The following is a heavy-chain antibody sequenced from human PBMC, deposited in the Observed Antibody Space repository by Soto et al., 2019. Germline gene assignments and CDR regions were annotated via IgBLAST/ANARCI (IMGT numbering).Heavy chain of an antibody. V-gene: IGHV1-18*04. Sequence: QAQLVQSGAEVKKPVASVKVSCKASGYTFISFGISWVRQAPGQGLEWMGWINDYNGNTNYAQKFQGRVTMTADTSTSTAYMELRSLRSDDTALYYCARDRGDCSGGRCTSDWFEPWGQGTLVTVSS. J-gene: IGHJ5*02. CDR1: GYTFISFG. CDR2: INDYNGNT. D-gene: IGHD2-15*01. CDR3: ARDRGDCSGGRCTSDWFEP.